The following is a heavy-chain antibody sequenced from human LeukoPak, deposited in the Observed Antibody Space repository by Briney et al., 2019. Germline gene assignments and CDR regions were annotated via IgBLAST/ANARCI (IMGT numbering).Heavy chain of an antibody. CDR1: GFTFSDYY. Sequence: GAPLRLSCAAAGFTFSDYYMCWIRQAPGKRLEWVSYISSGGNSIHYAHSVKGRFTISRDNAKNSLYLQMNSLRAEDTAVYYCARAKYNDFWSGSYYFDSWGQGTLVTASS. V-gene: IGHV3-11*04. J-gene: IGHJ4*02. CDR2: ISSGGNSI. D-gene: IGHD3-3*01. CDR3: ARAKYNDFWSGSYYFDS.